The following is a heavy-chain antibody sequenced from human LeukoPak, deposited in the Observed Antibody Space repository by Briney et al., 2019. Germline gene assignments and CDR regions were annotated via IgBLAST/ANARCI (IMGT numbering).Heavy chain of an antibody. CDR2: IHYDGSNN. V-gene: IGHV3-30*02. Sequence: GGSLRLSCAASGFTFSSYAMHWVRQAPGKGLEWVAFIHYDGSNNYYADSVKGRFTISRDNSKNTLYLQMNSLRAEDTAVYYCARSSSSSSPLTQNYWGQGTLVTVSS. D-gene: IGHD6-6*01. J-gene: IGHJ4*02. CDR1: GFTFSSYA. CDR3: ARSSSSSSPLTQNY.